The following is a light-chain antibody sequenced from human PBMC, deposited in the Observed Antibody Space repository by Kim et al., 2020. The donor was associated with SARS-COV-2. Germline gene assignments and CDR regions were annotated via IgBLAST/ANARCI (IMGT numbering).Light chain of an antibody. J-gene: IGKJ4*01. Sequence: SPGERATLSCRASQSIGSYLAWYQQKPGQAPRLLIYDASNRATGIPARFSGSGSGTDFTLTISSLEPEDFAVYYCQQRSNWPPITFGGGTKVDIK. V-gene: IGKV3-11*01. CDR2: DAS. CDR3: QQRSNWPPIT. CDR1: QSIGSY.